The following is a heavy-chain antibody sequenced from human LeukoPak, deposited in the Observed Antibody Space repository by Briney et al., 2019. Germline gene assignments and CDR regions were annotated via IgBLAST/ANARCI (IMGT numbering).Heavy chain of an antibody. Sequence: GGSLRLSCAASGFTFSIYAMNWVRQPPGKGLEWVSGISGSGGSTYYADSVKGRFTISRDNSKNTLYLQLNSLRTEDTAIYYCAKPGPKLILAGRRGYLDYWGQGTLVTVSS. CDR2: ISGSGGST. D-gene: IGHD6-6*01. J-gene: IGHJ4*02. CDR1: GFTFSIYA. V-gene: IGHV3-23*01. CDR3: AKPGPKLILAGRRGYLDY.